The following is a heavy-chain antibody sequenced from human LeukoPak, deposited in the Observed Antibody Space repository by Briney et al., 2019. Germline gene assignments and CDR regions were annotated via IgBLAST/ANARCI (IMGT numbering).Heavy chain of an antibody. V-gene: IGHV3-21*01. CDR3: ARDLTGEKDY. Sequence: GGSLRISCAASGFTFSSYSMNWVRQAPGKGLEWVSSISSSSSYIYYADSVKGRFTISRDNAKNSLYLQMSSLRAEDTAVYYCARDLTGEKDYWGQGTLVTVSS. D-gene: IGHD7-27*01. CDR1: GFTFSSYS. J-gene: IGHJ4*02. CDR2: ISSSSSYI.